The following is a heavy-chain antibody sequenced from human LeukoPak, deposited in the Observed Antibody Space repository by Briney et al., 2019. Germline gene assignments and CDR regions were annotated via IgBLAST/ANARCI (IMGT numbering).Heavy chain of an antibody. CDR2: INTDGSST. D-gene: IGHD2-2*01. CDR1: GFTFSTHW. J-gene: IGHJ4*02. V-gene: IGHV3-74*01. CDR3: ARDRGHAYFFDY. Sequence: GGSLRLSCAASGFTFSTHWMHWVRQAPGKGLVWVSRINTDGSSTTYADSVKGRFTISRDNAKNTVYLQMNSLRAEDTAVYYCARDRGHAYFFDYWGQGALVTVSP.